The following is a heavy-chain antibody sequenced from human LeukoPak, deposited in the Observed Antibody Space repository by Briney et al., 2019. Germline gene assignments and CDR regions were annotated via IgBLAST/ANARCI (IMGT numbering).Heavy chain of an antibody. D-gene: IGHD2-8*01. V-gene: IGHV4-61*02. CDR1: GGSISSGSYY. Sequence: PSQTLSLTCTVSGGSISSGSYYLSWIRQPAGKGLEWIGRIYTSGSTNYNPSLKSRVTISVDTSKNQFSLKLSSVTAADTAVYYCARDPGDCSNGVCYLFDYWGQGTLVTVSS. CDR2: IYTSGST. J-gene: IGHJ4*02. CDR3: ARDPGDCSNGVCYLFDY.